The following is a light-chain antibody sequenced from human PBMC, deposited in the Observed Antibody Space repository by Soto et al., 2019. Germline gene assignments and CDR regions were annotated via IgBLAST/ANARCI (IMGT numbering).Light chain of an antibody. CDR3: QQYNNYPWT. CDR1: QSISSW. V-gene: IGKV1-5*03. Sequence: DIQMTQSPSTLSASVGDRVTITCRASQSISSWLAWYQQKPGKAPKILIYKASSLESGVPSRFSGSGFGTEFTITISSLQPDDSATYYCQQYNNYPWTFGQGTKVDI. CDR2: KAS. J-gene: IGKJ1*01.